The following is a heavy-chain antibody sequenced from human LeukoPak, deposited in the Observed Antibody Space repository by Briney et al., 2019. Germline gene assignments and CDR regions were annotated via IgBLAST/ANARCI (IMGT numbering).Heavy chain of an antibody. V-gene: IGHV4-61*02. CDR1: GGSISSSSYY. CDR3: ARDRGGSSWYDRGWFDP. J-gene: IGHJ5*02. CDR2: IYTSGST. Sequence: SETLSLTCTVSGGSISSSSYYWSWIRQPAGKGLEWIGRIYTSGSTNYNPSLKSRVTMSVDTSKNQFSLKLSSVTAADTAVYYCARDRGGSSWYDRGWFDPWGQGTLVTVSS. D-gene: IGHD6-13*01.